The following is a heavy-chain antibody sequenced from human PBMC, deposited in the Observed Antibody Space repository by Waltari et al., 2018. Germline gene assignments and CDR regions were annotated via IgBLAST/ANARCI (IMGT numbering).Heavy chain of an antibody. CDR2: IYHSGRT. CDR3: ARVEWEYYYGSGSYYPRYFDY. D-gene: IGHD3-10*01. V-gene: IGHV4-38-2*01. CDR1: GYSISSGYY. Sequence: QVQLQESGPGLVKPSETLSLTCAVSGYSISSGYYWGWIRQPPGKGLEWIGSIYHSGRTYYNPSLKSRVTISVDTSKNQFSLKLSSVTAADTAVYYCARVEWEYYYGSGSYYPRYFDYWGQGTLVTVSS. J-gene: IGHJ4*02.